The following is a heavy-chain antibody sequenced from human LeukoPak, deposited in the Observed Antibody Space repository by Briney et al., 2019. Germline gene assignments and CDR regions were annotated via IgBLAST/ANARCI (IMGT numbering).Heavy chain of an antibody. CDR1: GFTFSAYG. Sequence: PGGSLRLSCAASGFTFSAYGMNLVRQAPGRGLEWVSSISRSGNDIYYADSVKGRFTISRDNAKNSLYLQMNSLRAEDTAVYYCARPGIVGGTTVLSDFWGQGTLVTVSS. D-gene: IGHD1-26*01. CDR2: ISRSGNDI. J-gene: IGHJ4*02. CDR3: ARPGIVGGTTVLSDF. V-gene: IGHV3-21*01.